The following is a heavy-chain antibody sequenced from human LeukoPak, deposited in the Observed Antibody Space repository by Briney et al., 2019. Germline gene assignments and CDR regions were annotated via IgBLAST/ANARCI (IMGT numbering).Heavy chain of an antibody. CDR1: GGSFSGYY. V-gene: IGHV4-34*09. Sequence: SETLSLTCAVYGGSFSGYYWSWIRQPPGKGLEWIGEINHSGSTNYNPSLKSRVTITVDTSKNQFSLKLSSVTAADTAVYYCVSGSSGWIYFQHWGQGTLVTVSS. J-gene: IGHJ1*01. CDR2: INHSGST. CDR3: VSGSSGWIYFQH. D-gene: IGHD6-19*01.